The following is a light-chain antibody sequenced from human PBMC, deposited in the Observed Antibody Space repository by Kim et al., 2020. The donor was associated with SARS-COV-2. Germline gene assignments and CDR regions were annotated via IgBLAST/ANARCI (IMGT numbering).Light chain of an antibody. V-gene: IGKV1-8*01. Sequence: AIRITQSPSSLSASTGDRVTITCRASQGISSYLAWYQQKPGKAPKLLIYAESTLQSGVPSRFSGSGSGTDFTLTISCLQSEDFATYYCQQYYSYPQLTFGGGTKVDIK. CDR2: AES. J-gene: IGKJ4*01. CDR3: QQYYSYPQLT. CDR1: QGISSY.